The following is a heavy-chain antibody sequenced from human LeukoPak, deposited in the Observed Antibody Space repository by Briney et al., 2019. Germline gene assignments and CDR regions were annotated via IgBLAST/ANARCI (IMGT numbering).Heavy chain of an antibody. CDR2: IYYTGGT. J-gene: IGHJ5*01. CDR1: GGSITSTSYY. CDR3: ARLSLSSSQRTPPDS. Sequence: PSETLSLTCSVSGGSITSTSYYWGWIRQPPEKGLEWIGSIYYTGGTYYSPSFKSRVTISVDTSKNQFSLSLSSVTAADTAVYYCARLSLSSSQRTPPDSWGQGTLVTVSS. D-gene: IGHD6-13*01. V-gene: IGHV4-39*01.